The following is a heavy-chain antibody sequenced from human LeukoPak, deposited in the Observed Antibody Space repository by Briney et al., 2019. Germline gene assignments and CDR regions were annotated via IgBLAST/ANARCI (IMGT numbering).Heavy chain of an antibody. CDR3: GSPLAKY. CDR1: GGSISGSSYN. Sequence: SETLSLTCSVSGGSISGSSYNWGWIRQPPGKGLEWIASISYTGKTYYNPSLESRVSISVDTSKNQFSLKLYSVTAADTALYYCGSPLAKYWGQGTLVTVSS. J-gene: IGHJ4*02. CDR2: ISYTGKT. V-gene: IGHV4-39*01. D-gene: IGHD1-26*01.